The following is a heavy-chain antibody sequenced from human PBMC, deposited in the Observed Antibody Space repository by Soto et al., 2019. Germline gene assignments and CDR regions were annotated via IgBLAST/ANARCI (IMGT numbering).Heavy chain of an antibody. J-gene: IGHJ3*01. D-gene: IGHD4-17*01. CDR2: IYYSGST. CDR1: CCSISSGGFF. V-gene: IGHV4-61*08. CDR3: ASWTTVTTERFDALDF. Sequence: SETLSLTCTFSCCSISSGGFFWSWIPPPPGKGLEWIGYIYYSGSTNYNPSLKSRVTISVDTSKNQFSLKLSSVTAADTAVYYCASWTTVTTERFDALDFSGQGSMVIVSS.